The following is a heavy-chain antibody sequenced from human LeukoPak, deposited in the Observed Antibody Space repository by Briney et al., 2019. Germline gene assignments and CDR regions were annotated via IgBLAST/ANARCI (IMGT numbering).Heavy chain of an antibody. D-gene: IGHD6-13*01. CDR3: ARSPVSSSWYNRFDP. CDR1: GGTFSSYA. V-gene: IGHV1-69*04. CDR2: IIPIFGIA. J-gene: IGHJ5*02. Sequence: SVKVSCKASGGTFSSYAISWVRQAPGQGLEWMGRIIPIFGIANYAQKFQGRVTITADKSTSTAYMELSSLRSEDTAVYYCARSPVSSSWYNRFDPWGQGTLVTVSS.